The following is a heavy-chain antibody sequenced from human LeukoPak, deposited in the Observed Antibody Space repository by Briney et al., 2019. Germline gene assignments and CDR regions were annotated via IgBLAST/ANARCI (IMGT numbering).Heavy chain of an antibody. Sequence: SETLSLTCTVSGGSISSYYWSWIRQPPGKGLEWIGYIYYSGSTNYNPSLKSRVTISVDTSKNQFSLKLSSVTAADTAVYYCASGDYYGSGSWGHGTLVTVSS. CDR2: IYYSGST. J-gene: IGHJ4*01. CDR3: ASGDYYGSGS. CDR1: GGSISSYY. D-gene: IGHD3-10*01. V-gene: IGHV4-59*01.